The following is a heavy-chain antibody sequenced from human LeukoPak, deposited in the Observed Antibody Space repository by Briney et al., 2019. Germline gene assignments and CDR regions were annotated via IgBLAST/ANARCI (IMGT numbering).Heavy chain of an antibody. CDR2: INHSGST. Sequence: SETLSLTCAVYGGSFSGYYWSWIRQPPGKGLEWIGEINHSGSTNYNPSLKSRVTISVDTSKNQFSLKLSSVTAADTAVYYCAKGLGDFWSGYYGRRNYYMDVWGKGTTVTVSS. CDR3: AKGLGDFWSGYYGRRNYYMDV. D-gene: IGHD3-3*01. V-gene: IGHV4-34*01. CDR1: GGSFSGYY. J-gene: IGHJ6*03.